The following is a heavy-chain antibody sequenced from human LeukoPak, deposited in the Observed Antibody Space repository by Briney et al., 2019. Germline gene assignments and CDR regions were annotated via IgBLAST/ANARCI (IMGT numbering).Heavy chain of an antibody. D-gene: IGHD1-26*01. Sequence: PSETLSLTCTVSGGSISSRSNYWGWIRQHPGKGLEWIGYIYYSGSTYYNPSLKGRVFIAVDTFENQFSLKLRSVTAADTAVYYCARGGSNSYFQHWGQGTLVTVSS. CDR2: IYYSGST. J-gene: IGHJ1*01. CDR3: ARGGSNSYFQH. V-gene: IGHV4-31*03. CDR1: GGSISSRSNY.